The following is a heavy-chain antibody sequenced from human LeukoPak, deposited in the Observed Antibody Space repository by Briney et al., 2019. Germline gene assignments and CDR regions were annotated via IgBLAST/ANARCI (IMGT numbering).Heavy chain of an antibody. CDR1: GGTFSSYA. V-gene: IGHV1-2*02. CDR2: IKPDSGSS. CDR3: ARARVPIAVAGLYYFDY. J-gene: IGHJ4*02. D-gene: IGHD6-19*01. Sequence: ASVKVSCKASGGTFSSYAISWVRQAAGQGPEWMGWIKPDSGSSHYAQKFQGRVTMTRDTSSNSAYMDLTRLKSDDTAVYYCARARVPIAVAGLYYFDYWGQGALVTVSS.